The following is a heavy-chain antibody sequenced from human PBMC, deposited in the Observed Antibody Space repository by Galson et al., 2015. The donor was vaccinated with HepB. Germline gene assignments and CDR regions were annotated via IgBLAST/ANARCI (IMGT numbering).Heavy chain of an antibody. D-gene: IGHD3-10*01. J-gene: IGHJ6*02. Sequence: SLRPSCAASEFILSMYWMNWVRQAPGNGLERVANIEEDGREKNYVDSVKGRYTISRDNAKNSLYLQMNSLRAEDTAVYYCARVKRGEWYSFYYNGMDVWGQGTTVTVSS. CDR3: ARVKRGEWYSFYYNGMDV. CDR1: EFILSMYW. CDR2: IEEDGREK. V-gene: IGHV3-7*03.